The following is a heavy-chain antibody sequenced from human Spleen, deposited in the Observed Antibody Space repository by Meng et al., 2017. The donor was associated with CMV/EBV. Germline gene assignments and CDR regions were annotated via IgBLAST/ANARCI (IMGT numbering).Heavy chain of an antibody. V-gene: IGHV4-4*07. Sequence: QVKLKERGPGLGKPSGPTSLTCTGSGGSMSSYYWSWIRQPAGKGLEWIGRIYTSGSTNYNPSLKSRVTMSVDTSKNQFSLKLSSVTAADTAVYYCARDSSSSFDYWGQGTLVTVSS. CDR1: GGSMSSYY. CDR3: ARDSSSSFDY. CDR2: IYTSGST. J-gene: IGHJ4*02. D-gene: IGHD6-6*01.